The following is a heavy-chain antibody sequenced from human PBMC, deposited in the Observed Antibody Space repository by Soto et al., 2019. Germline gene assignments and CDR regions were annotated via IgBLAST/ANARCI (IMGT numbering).Heavy chain of an antibody. Sequence: QVQLVESGGGVVQPGRSLRLSCAASGFTFSDYGMQWVRQAPGKGLEWVAVIWYDGSYKYYEDSVKGRFTISRDNSKNTLDLQMNGLRAEDMAVYYCGRGRGSRYGENDHWRQGTLVTVSS. CDR1: GFTFSDYG. D-gene: IGHD5-18*01. CDR2: IWYDGSYK. CDR3: GRGRGSRYGENDH. J-gene: IGHJ4*02. V-gene: IGHV3-33*01.